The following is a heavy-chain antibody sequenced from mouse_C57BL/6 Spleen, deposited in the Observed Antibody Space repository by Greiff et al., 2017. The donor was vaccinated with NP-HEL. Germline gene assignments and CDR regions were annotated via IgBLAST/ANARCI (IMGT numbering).Heavy chain of an antibody. D-gene: IGHD2-3*01. CDR1: GFTFSDYY. J-gene: IGHJ4*01. V-gene: IGHV5-16*01. CDR2: INYDGSST. CDR3: ARGGYYPLYAMDY. Sequence: EVKVVESEGGLVQPGSSMKLSCTASGFTFSDYYMAWVRQVPEKGLEWVANINYDGSSTYYLDSLKSRFILSRDNAKNILYLQMSSLKSEDTATYYCARGGYYPLYAMDYWGQGTSVTVSS.